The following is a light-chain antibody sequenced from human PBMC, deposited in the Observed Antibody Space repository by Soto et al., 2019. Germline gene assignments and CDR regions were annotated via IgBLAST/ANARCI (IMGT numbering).Light chain of an antibody. J-gene: IGKJ1*01. CDR1: QSISNS. Sequence: EIVLTQSPATLSLSPGERATLSCRASQSISNSLAWYQQKPGQAPKLLIYGASSRATGIPDRFSGSGSGTDFTLTISRLEPEDFAVYYCQQYGSTPVTFGQGTKWIS. CDR2: GAS. CDR3: QQYGSTPVT. V-gene: IGKV3-20*01.